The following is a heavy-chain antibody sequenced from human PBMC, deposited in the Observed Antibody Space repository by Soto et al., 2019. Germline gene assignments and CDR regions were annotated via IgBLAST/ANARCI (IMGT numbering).Heavy chain of an antibody. D-gene: IGHD3-16*01. Sequence: QVQLVESGGGVVQPGTSLRVSCVGSGFTFRSYVIHWVRQAPGKGLEWVALTSYDGSDKYYGYSVRGRFTISRDNSRNTGDMQMDSLRLEDTALYYCARWGTRGGWDVWGQGTLVSVSS. CDR3: ARWGTRGGWDV. J-gene: IGHJ1*01. CDR1: GFTFRSYV. CDR2: TSYDGSDK. V-gene: IGHV3-30*19.